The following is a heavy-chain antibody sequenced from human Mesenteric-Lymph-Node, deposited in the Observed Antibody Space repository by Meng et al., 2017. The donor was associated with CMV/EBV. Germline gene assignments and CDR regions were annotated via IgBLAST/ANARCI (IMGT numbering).Heavy chain of an antibody. V-gene: IGHV3-23*01. Sequence: GGSLRLSCAPSGFTFSSYAMSWVRQAPGKGLEWVSAISGSGGSTYYADSVKGRFTISRDNSKNTLYLQMNSLRAEDTAVYYCAKDYFSRAAPTYYGMDVWGQGTTVTVSS. CDR1: GFTFSSYA. D-gene: IGHD2/OR15-2a*01. CDR3: AKDYFSRAAPTYYGMDV. J-gene: IGHJ6*02. CDR2: ISGSGGST.